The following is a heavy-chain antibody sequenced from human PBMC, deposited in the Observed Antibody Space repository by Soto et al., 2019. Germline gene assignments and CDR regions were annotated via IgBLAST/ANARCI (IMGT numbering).Heavy chain of an antibody. J-gene: IGHJ4*02. Sequence: EVQLVESGGGLVQPGGSLRLSCAASGFTFSNFMMNWVRQAPGKGLEWLAFISSGSDVIYYADSVKGRFTVSRDNAQKSLYLQMDSLRDEDSAVYYCVRVAVSRVGARAYDYWGQGTLVTVSS. CDR3: VRVAVSRVGARAYDY. D-gene: IGHD1-26*01. CDR1: GFTFSNFM. V-gene: IGHV3-48*02. CDR2: ISSGSDVI.